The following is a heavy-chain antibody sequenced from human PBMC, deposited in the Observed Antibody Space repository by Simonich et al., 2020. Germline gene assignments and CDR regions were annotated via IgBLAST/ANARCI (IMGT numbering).Heavy chain of an antibody. Sequence: QVQLQQWGAGLLKPSETLSLTCAVYGGSFCGYYWRWIRQPPGKGLEWIWENNHRGSNTYNPSLKSQVTISVDTSKNQFSLKLSSVTAADTAVYYCARGLIGGSYYYWGQGTLVTVSS. J-gene: IGHJ4*02. V-gene: IGHV4-34*01. CDR3: ARGLIGGSYYY. CDR1: GGSFCGYY. D-gene: IGHD1-26*01. CDR2: NNHRGSN.